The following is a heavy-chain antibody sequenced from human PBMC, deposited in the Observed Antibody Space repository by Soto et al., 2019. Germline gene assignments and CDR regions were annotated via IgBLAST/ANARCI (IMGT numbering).Heavy chain of an antibody. CDR1: GYTFTSYG. V-gene: IGHV1-18*04. CDR3: ARELDCSGGSCYYYYGMDV. D-gene: IGHD2-15*01. J-gene: IGHJ6*02. CDR2: ISAYNGNT. Sequence: ASVRVSCKASGYTFTSYGISWVRQAPGQGLEWMGWISAYNGNTNYAQKLQGRVTMTTDTSTSTAYMELRSLRSDDTAVYYCARELDCSGGSCYYYYGMDVWGQGTTVTVSS.